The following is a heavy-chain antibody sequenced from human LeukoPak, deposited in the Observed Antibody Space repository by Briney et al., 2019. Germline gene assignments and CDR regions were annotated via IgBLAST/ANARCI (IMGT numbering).Heavy chain of an antibody. D-gene: IGHD3-9*01. CDR3: AGGGSYYDILTGYYRAAFDI. Sequence: SETLSLTCTVSGGSISSGGYYWSWIRQPPGKGLEWIGYIYHSGSTYYNPSLKSRVTISVDRSKNQFSLKLSSVTAADTAVYYCAGGGSYYDILTGYYRAAFDIWGQGTMVTVSS. V-gene: IGHV4-30-2*01. CDR1: GGSISSGGYY. CDR2: IYHSGST. J-gene: IGHJ3*02.